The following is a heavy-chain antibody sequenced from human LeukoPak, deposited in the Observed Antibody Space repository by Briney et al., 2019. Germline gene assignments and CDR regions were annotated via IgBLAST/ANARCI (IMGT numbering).Heavy chain of an antibody. CDR1: GIALSNYG. CDR3: AKRGVVVRVILVGFHKEAYYFDS. J-gene: IGHJ4*02. V-gene: IGHV3-23*01. CDR2: ISDSCGRT. D-gene: IGHD3-10*01. Sequence: QPGGSLRLSCAVSGIALSNYGMTWVRQAPGKGLEWVAGISDSCGRTNYADSVKGRFTISRDNPKNTLYLQMNSLRAEDTAVYFCAKRGVVVRVILVGFHKEAYYFDSWGQGALVTVSS.